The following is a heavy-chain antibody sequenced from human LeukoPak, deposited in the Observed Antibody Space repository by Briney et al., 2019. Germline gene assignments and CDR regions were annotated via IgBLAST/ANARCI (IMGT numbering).Heavy chain of an antibody. CDR3: AKIAVAYFDY. Sequence: GGSLRLSCAAPGFTVSSSNMGWVRQAPGKGLEWVSVIYSGGATYYPDSVKGRFIISRDLSKNTLFLQMNDLRAEDTAVYYCAKIAVAYFDYWGQGTLVTVSS. CDR1: GFTVSSSN. CDR2: IYSGGAT. D-gene: IGHD6-19*01. V-gene: IGHV3-66*01. J-gene: IGHJ4*02.